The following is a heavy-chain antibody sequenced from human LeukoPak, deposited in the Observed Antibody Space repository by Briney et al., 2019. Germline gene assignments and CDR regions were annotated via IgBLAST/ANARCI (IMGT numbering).Heavy chain of an antibody. Sequence: KTSQTLSLTCTVSGGSISSGGYSWSWIRQPPGKGLEWIGYIYYSGSTYYNPSLKSRVTISVDTSKNQFSLKLSSVTAADTAVYYCARVNYDSSGYYYDYWGQGTLVTVSS. J-gene: IGHJ4*02. CDR1: GGSISSGGYS. CDR3: ARVNYDSSGYYYDY. D-gene: IGHD3-22*01. CDR2: IYYSGST. V-gene: IGHV4-31*03.